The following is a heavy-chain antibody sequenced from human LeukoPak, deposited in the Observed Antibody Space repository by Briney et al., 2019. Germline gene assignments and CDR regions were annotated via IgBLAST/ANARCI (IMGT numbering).Heavy chain of an antibody. CDR3: TTDYYDYVWGSYRPDY. D-gene: IGHD3-16*02. Sequence: GGSLRLSCAASGFTFSSYEMNWVRQAPGKGLEWVSYISSSGSTIYYADSVKGRFTISRDNAKNSLYLQMNSLKTEDTAVYYCTTDYYDYVWGSYRPDYWGQGTLVTVSS. CDR2: ISSSGSTI. J-gene: IGHJ4*02. V-gene: IGHV3-48*03. CDR1: GFTFSSYE.